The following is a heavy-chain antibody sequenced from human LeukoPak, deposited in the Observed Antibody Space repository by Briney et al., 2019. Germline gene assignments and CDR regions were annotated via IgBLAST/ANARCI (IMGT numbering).Heavy chain of an antibody. J-gene: IGHJ4*02. D-gene: IGHD3-10*01. CDR3: ARDAFMGY. V-gene: IGHV3-53*01. CDR1: GFTVSSND. CDR2: IYNGGGTT. Sequence: PGGSLRLSCAVSGFTVSSNDMNWVRQAPGKGLEWVSIIYNGGGTTYYADSVRGRFTISRDNSKNTLYLQMNSLRAEDTALYYCARDAFMGYWGQGTLVTVS.